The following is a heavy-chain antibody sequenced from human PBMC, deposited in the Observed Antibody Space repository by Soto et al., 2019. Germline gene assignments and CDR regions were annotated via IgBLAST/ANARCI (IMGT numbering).Heavy chain of an antibody. CDR1: GFTFSDHY. CDR3: EKVGSYDFWSGYNAFDI. V-gene: IGHV3-72*01. CDR2: SRNRANSYTT. Sequence: GWSLRLSCLASGFTFSDHYMDWVRQAPGKGLEWVGRSRNRANSYTTEYAASVQGRFTISRDASQNSLYLQMNSLKSEDTAVYYCEKVGSYDFWSGYNAFDIWGQGTMVTVSS. J-gene: IGHJ3*02. D-gene: IGHD3-3*01.